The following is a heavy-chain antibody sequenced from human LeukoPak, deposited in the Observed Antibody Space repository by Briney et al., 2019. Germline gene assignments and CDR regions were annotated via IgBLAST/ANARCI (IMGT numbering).Heavy chain of an antibody. Sequence: GGSLRLSCAASGLTFSNSWMSWVRQAPGRGLEWVANINPDGTTTYYVDSVKGRFTISRDNAKNSLYLQMASLRAEGTAVYYCARGAAITIFGVAPRLDWYFDLWGRGTLVTVSS. CDR2: INPDGTTT. CDR1: GLTFSNSW. V-gene: IGHV3-7*01. D-gene: IGHD3-3*01. J-gene: IGHJ2*01. CDR3: ARGAAITIFGVAPRLDWYFDL.